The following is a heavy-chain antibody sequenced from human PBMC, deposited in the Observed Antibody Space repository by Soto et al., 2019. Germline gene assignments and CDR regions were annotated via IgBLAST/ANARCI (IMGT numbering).Heavy chain of an antibody. CDR3: ARYVIGGQGGYYLDY. J-gene: IGHJ4*02. Sequence: QVQLQESGPGLVKPSQTLSLTCTFSGGSISSGGYYWSWIRQHPGKGLEWIGYNDYSGSTYYNPSLKSRVTLSVDTSKNQFSLKLSSVTAVDTAVYYCARYVIGGQGGYYLDYWGQGTLVTVSS. CDR1: GGSISSGGYY. V-gene: IGHV4-31*03. D-gene: IGHD3-16*01. CDR2: NDYSGST.